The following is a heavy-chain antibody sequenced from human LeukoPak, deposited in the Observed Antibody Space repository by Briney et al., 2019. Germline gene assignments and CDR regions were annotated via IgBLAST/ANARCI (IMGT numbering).Heavy chain of an antibody. V-gene: IGHV3-74*01. D-gene: IGHD4-23*01. J-gene: IGHJ4*02. Sequence: PGGSLRLSRAASGFIYSSYSMHGVRQARGKGLVWVSRIDIDGSGTSDADSVKGRITNSRDNAKITLYRQMNSRRADDTAVYYCVATVGFDYWGQGTLVTVSS. CDR3: VATVGFDY. CDR1: GFIYSSYS. CDR2: IDIDGSGT.